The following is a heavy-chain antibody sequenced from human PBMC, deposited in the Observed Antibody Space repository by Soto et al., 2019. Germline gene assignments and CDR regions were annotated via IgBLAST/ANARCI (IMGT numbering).Heavy chain of an antibody. D-gene: IGHD4-4*01. J-gene: IGHJ4*02. CDR3: ARFSSNYPDYYFDY. CDR2: IYYSGST. Sequence: PSETLSLTCTVSGGSISSSSYYWGWIRQPPGKGLEWIGSIYYSGSTYYNPSLKSRVTISVDTSKNQFSLKLSSVTAADTAVYYCARFSSNYPDYYFDYWGQGTLVTVSS. CDR1: GGSISSSSYY. V-gene: IGHV4-39*01.